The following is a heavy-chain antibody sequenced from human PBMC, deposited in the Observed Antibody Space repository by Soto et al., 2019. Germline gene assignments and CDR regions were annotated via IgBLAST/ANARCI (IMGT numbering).Heavy chain of an antibody. D-gene: IGHD4-17*01. J-gene: IGHJ4*02. CDR1: GGPITSYY. CDR2: IYYSGST. CDR3: ARRSPYGDYFDY. V-gene: IGHV4-59*01. Sequence: SETLSLSCTVSGGPITSYYWNWIRQPPGKGLEWIGYIYYSGSTNYNPSLKSRVTISVDTSKNQFSLKLRSVSAADTAVYYCARRSPYGDYFDYWGQGTLVTVS.